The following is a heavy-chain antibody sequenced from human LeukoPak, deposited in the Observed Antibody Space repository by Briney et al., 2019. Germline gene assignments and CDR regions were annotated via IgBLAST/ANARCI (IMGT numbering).Heavy chain of an antibody. CDR1: GFTFSSYG. CDR3: AKTSYYYDSSGYLDY. Sequence: PGGSLRLSCAASGFTFSSYGMHWVRQAPGKGPEWVAVISYDGSNKYYADSVKGRFTISRDNSKNTLYLQMNSLRAEDTAVYYCAKTSYYYDSSGYLDYWGQGTLVTVSS. D-gene: IGHD3-22*01. V-gene: IGHV3-30*18. CDR2: ISYDGSNK. J-gene: IGHJ4*02.